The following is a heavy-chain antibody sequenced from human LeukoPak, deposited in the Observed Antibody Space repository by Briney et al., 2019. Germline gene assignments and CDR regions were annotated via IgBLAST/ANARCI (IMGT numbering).Heavy chain of an antibody. D-gene: IGHD3-10*01. CDR3: VRNYGSGIYGYGLEV. V-gene: IGHV3-30*03. CDR1: GFTVSSSY. J-gene: IGHJ6*02. CDR2: ISYDGSNK. Sequence: PGGSLRLSCAASGFTVSSSYMSWVRQAPGKGLEWVAVISYDGSNKYYADSVKGRLTISRDTSKNTLFLQMNSLRAEDTAVYYCVRNYGSGIYGYGLEVWGQGTTVTVSS.